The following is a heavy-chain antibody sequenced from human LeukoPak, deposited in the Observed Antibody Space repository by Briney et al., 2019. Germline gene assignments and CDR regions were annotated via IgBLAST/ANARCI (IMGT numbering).Heavy chain of an antibody. J-gene: IGHJ3*02. CDR3: ARSVVLLWFGELGAFDI. V-gene: IGHV3-21*01. Sequence: GGSLRLSCAASGFTFSSYSMNWVRQAPGKGLEWVSSISSSSSYIYYADSVKGRFTISRDNAKNSLYPQMNSLRAEDTAVYYCARSVVLLWFGELGAFDIWGQGTMVTVSS. CDR2: ISSSSSYI. D-gene: IGHD3-10*01. CDR1: GFTFSSYS.